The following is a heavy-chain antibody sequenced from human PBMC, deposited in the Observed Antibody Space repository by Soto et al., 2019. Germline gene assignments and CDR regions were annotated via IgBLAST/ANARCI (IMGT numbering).Heavy chain of an antibody. Sequence: QVQLVQSGAEVKPPGASVKVSCKASGYTFTGHYMHWVRQVSGKRLEHLGWLKSDNGGTYYAPKFQGRVTFTRDTSTSTSYMELNGLQSDDTAVYFCARDLCPLGSGTACPLYGLDIWGQGNTVVVS. J-gene: IGHJ6*02. CDR1: GYTFTGHY. D-gene: IGHD3-10*01. CDR3: ARDLCPLGSGTACPLYGLDI. CDR2: LKSDNGGT. V-gene: IGHV1-2*02.